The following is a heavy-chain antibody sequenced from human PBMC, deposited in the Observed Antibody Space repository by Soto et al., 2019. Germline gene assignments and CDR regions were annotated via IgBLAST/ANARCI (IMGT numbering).Heavy chain of an antibody. V-gene: IGHV6-1*01. CDR1: GDTVSSNSVA. J-gene: IGHJ6*02. CDR2: TYYRSRWYS. CDR3: ARSEEDSDYYYYGMDV. Sequence: SQTLSHTCVCSGDTVSSNSVAWNWVRQSPSRGLEWLGRTYYRSRWYSDYAVSVRSRIDINADTSKNQVSLQLNSVTPEDTAVYYCARSEEDSDYYYYGMDVWGQGTTVTVSS. D-gene: IGHD2-15*01.